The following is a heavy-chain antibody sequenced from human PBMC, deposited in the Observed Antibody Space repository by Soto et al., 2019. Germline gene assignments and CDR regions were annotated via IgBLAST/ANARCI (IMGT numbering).Heavy chain of an antibody. V-gene: IGHV3-11*06. J-gene: IGHJ5*02. CDR3: AREVGQQLVGWFDP. CDR2: ISSSSSYT. D-gene: IGHD6-13*01. CDR1: GFTFSDYY. Sequence: PVGSLRLSCAASGFTFSDYYMSWIRQAPGKGLEWVSYISSSSSYTNYADSVKGRFTISRDNAKNSLYLQMNSLRAEDTAVYYCAREVGQQLVGWFDPWGQGTLVTVSS.